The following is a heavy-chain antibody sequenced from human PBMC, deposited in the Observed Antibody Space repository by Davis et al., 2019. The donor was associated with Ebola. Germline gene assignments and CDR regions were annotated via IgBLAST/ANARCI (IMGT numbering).Heavy chain of an antibody. CDR1: GYTFTRYG. D-gene: IGHD5-12*01. V-gene: IGHV1-18*01. Sequence: ASVKVSCKASGYTFTRYGISWLRQAPGQGLEWMGWISGYNGDTNHAQKFQGRVTMTTDTSTSTAYMELRSLRSDDTAVYYCARAAAYSGYVGSWGQGTLVTVSS. J-gene: IGHJ4*02. CDR2: ISGYNGDT. CDR3: ARAAAYSGYVGS.